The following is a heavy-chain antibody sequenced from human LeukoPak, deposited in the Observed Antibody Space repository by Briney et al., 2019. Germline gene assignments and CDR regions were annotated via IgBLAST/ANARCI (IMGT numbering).Heavy chain of an antibody. CDR2: FDPEDGET. CDR1: GGTFSSYA. CDR3: ATDRHDSSGYYYGAFDY. J-gene: IGHJ4*02. D-gene: IGHD3-22*01. V-gene: IGHV1-24*01. Sequence: RRASVKVSCKASGGTFSSYAISWVRQAPGQGLEWMGGFDPEDGETIYAQKFQGRVTMTEDTSTDTAYMELSSLRSEDTAVYYCATDRHDSSGYYYGAFDYWGQGTLVTVSS.